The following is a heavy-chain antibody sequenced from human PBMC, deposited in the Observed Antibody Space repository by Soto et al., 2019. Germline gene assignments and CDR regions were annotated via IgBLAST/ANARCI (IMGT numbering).Heavy chain of an antibody. J-gene: IGHJ4*02. D-gene: IGHD2-8*01. CDR1: GDSISSGNYF. CDR2: IYYSGST. Sequence: SETLSLTCTVSGDSISSGNYFWTWIRQHPEKGLEWIGSIYYSGSTYYNPSLKNRVFISVDTSKNKFSLRLTSVTAADTAVYYCARSNYTYGLLIDYWGPGIMVTVSS. V-gene: IGHV4-30-4*08. CDR3: ARSNYTYGLLIDY.